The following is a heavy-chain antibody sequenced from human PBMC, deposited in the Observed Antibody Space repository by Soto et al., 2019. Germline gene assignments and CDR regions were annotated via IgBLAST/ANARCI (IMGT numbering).Heavy chain of an antibody. CDR3: VAELYSGGGCSSFDF. CDR1: GFTFTNSA. Sequence: ASVKVSCKTSGFTFTNSAVQWVRQARGQRLEWIGWIIVASGRTNYAREVQERVTISRDTSTSTAYMELSGLRSEDTAVYYCVAELYSGGGCSSFDFWGQGTMVTVSS. V-gene: IGHV1-58*01. J-gene: IGHJ3*01. D-gene: IGHD2-21*02. CDR2: IIVASGRT.